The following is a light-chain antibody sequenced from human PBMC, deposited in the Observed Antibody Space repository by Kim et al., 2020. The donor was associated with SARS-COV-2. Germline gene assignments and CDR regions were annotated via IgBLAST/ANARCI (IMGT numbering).Light chain of an antibody. V-gene: IGKV3-20*01. CDR2: GAS. J-gene: IGKJ4*01. CDR3: QQYGGLPLT. CDR1: QSVSSSY. Sequence: ENVLTQSPGTLSLSPGERATLSCRASQSVSSSYLAWYQQKSGQAPRLLIYGASSRATGIPDRFSGSGSGTDFTLTISRLEPEDFAVYYCQQYGGLPLTFGGGTKVDIK.